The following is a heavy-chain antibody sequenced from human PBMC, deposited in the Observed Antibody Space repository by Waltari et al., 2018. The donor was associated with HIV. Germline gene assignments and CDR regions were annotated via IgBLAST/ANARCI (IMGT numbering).Heavy chain of an antibody. J-gene: IGHJ4*02. D-gene: IGHD3-22*01. Sequence: EVKLVQSGGGLVQPGGSLRLSCTASGVPFRSHAMRWVRQTPGKGLQWVSTISGSGSHTYYADSAKGRFTISRDNSENTLFLQMTRLRVEDTARYFCAKDFDTSGLPYVVIDSWGQGTLVTVSS. V-gene: IGHV3-23*04. CDR2: ISGSGSHT. CDR1: GVPFRSHA. CDR3: AKDFDTSGLPYVVIDS.